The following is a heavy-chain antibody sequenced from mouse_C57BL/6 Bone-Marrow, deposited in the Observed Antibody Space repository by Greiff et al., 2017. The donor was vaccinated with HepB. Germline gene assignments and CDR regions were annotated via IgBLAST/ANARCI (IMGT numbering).Heavy chain of an antibody. D-gene: IGHD3-2*02. J-gene: IGHJ2*01. CDR1: GYSITSGYY. CDR2: ISYDGSN. CDR3: AREPAQATVPYYFDY. Sequence: DVHLVESGPGLVKPSQSLSLTCSVTGYSITSGYYWNWIRQFPGNKLEWMGYISYDGSNNYNPSLKNRISITRDTSKNQFFLKLNSVTTEDTATYYCAREPAQATVPYYFDYWGQGTTLTVSS. V-gene: IGHV3-6*01.